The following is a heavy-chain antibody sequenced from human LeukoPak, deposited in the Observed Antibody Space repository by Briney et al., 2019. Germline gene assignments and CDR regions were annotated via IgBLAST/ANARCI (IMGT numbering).Heavy chain of an antibody. V-gene: IGHV4-4*02. D-gene: IGHD5-12*01. CDR3: ARDYSRGFLDY. CDR2: IYHSGST. J-gene: IGHJ4*02. CDR1: GDSMNSSNW. Sequence: SVTLSLTCAVSGDSMNSSNWWSWVRQSPGEGLEWIGEIYHSGSTNYNPSLKSRVTISVDKSKNQFSLKLSSVTAADTAVYYCARDYSRGFLDYWGQGTLVTVSS.